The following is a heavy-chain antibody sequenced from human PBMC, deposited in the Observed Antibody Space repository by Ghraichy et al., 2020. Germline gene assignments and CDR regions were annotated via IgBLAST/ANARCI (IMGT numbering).Heavy chain of an antibody. D-gene: IGHD3-9*01. CDR1: GFTFSSYS. V-gene: IGHV3-21*06. J-gene: IGHJ4*02. Sequence: GSLNISCAASGFTFSSYSMNWVRQAPGKGLEWVSSISGGSSYVYYADSVKGRFAISRDNAKNSLYLQMNRLRAEDTAVYFCARGDSYVGTGYYYPDNWGKGTLVTVSS. CDR3: ARGDSYVGTGYYYPDN. CDR2: ISGGSSYV.